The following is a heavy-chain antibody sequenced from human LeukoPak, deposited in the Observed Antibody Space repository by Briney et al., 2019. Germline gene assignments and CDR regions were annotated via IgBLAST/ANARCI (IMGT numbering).Heavy chain of an antibody. V-gene: IGHV3-21*01. J-gene: IGHJ4*02. CDR2: ISSSSGYI. CDR1: GFTFSSYS. Sequence: GGSLRLSCAASGFTFSSYSVNWVRQAPGKGLEWVSSISSSSGYIYYADSVKGRFTISRDNAKNSLYLQMNSLRAEDTAVYYCARSPSTTVTDYWGQGTLVTVSS. D-gene: IGHD4-17*01. CDR3: ARSPSTTVTDY.